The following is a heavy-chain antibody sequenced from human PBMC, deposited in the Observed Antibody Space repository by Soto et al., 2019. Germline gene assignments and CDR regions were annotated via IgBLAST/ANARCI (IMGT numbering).Heavy chain of an antibody. J-gene: IGHJ5*02. CDR3: ATSRGGYNWFDP. CDR1: GFTFSSYW. V-gene: IGHV3-74*01. Sequence: EVQLVESGGGLVQPGGSLRLSCAASGFTFSSYWMHWVRQAPGKGLVWVSRINSDGSSTNYADSVKGRFTISRDNAKNTLYLQMNSLRAEDTAVYYCATSRGGYNWFDPWGQGTLVTVSS. D-gene: IGHD3-10*01. CDR2: INSDGSST.